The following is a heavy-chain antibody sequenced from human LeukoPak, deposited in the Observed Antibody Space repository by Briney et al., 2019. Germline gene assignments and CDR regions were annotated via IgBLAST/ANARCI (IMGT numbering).Heavy chain of an antibody. CDR2: IYTSGST. D-gene: IGHD3-3*01. CDR1: GGSISSCY. J-gene: IGHJ5*02. Sequence: PSETLSHTCTVSGGSISSCYWSWLRQPAGKGLEWIGRIYTSGSTNYNPSLKSRVTMSVDTSKNQFSLKLSSVTAADTAVYYCASTGAYYDFWSGYSGWFDPWGQGTLVTVSS. V-gene: IGHV4-4*07. CDR3: ASTGAYYDFWSGYSGWFDP.